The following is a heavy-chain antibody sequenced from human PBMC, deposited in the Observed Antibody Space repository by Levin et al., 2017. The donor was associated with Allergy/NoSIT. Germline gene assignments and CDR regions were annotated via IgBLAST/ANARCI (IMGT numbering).Heavy chain of an antibody. CDR2: IKEDGSQK. V-gene: IGHV3-7*02. CDR3: TKSGRATASEYYYFDY. D-gene: IGHD6-6*01. Sequence: GGSLRLSCAASGFTFSNSWMSWVRQAPGKGLEWVANIKEDGSQKYYVDSVKGRFTISRDSAKNSLYLQMNSLRVEDTAVYFCTKSGRATASEYYYFDYWGQGTLVTVSS. J-gene: IGHJ4*02. CDR1: GFTFSNSW.